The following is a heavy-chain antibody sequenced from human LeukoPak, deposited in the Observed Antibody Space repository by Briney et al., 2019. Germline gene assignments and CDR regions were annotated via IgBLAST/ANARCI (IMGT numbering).Heavy chain of an antibody. D-gene: IGHD6-6*01. CDR3: ARQRKQLVQRGHDAFDI. J-gene: IGHJ3*02. CDR2: IYPADSTA. CDR1: GYSFTTYW. Sequence: GESLKISCKASGYSFTTYWIGWVRQMPGKGLEWMGIIYPADSTAHYSPSFQGQVTISVDKSINTAYLQWSRLKASDTAMYYCARQRKQLVQRGHDAFDIWGQGTMVTVSS. V-gene: IGHV5-51*01.